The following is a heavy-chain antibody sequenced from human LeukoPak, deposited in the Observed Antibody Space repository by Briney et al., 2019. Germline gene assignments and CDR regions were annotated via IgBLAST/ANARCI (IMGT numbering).Heavy chain of an antibody. CDR1: GFTFSSYG. Sequence: GSLRLSCAASGFTFSSYGMHWVRQAPGKGLEWVAVIWYDGSNKYYTDSVKGRFTISRDNSKNTLYLQMNSLRAEDTAVYYCARAPRRSLWYWFDPWGQGTLVTVSS. J-gene: IGHJ5*02. CDR3: ARAPRRSLWYWFDP. CDR2: IWYDGSNK. V-gene: IGHV3-33*01. D-gene: IGHD3-16*01.